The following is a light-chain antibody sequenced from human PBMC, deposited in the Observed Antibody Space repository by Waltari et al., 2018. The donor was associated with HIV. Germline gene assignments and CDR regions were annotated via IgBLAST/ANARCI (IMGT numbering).Light chain of an antibody. CDR2: GAA. V-gene: IGKV1-9*01. Sequence: DIVLTQSPPVLSASVGDRITITCRASQGIRNYLAWYQRKQGRAPKPLLYGAATLADGGPSRFGGSGSGTEFTLTITRLQPEDFATYYCQQQTSYPLTFGPGTRVDVK. CDR3: QQQTSYPLT. J-gene: IGKJ3*01. CDR1: QGIRNY.